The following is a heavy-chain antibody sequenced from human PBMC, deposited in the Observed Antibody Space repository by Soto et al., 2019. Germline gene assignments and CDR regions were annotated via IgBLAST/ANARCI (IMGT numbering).Heavy chain of an antibody. D-gene: IGHD1-1*01. Sequence: QEHLVQSGAEVREPGASVKVSCKASGYIFTNYYMHWVRQAPGQGLEWMGLINPSDDGTDYAQKFQGRVTVTSDTSTSTVYMDLSSLRPEDTAVYYCARGGAPHTSGTTSNHWGQGTLVTVSS. V-gene: IGHV1-46*03. CDR2: INPSDDGT. J-gene: IGHJ5*02. CDR1: GYIFTNYY. CDR3: ARGGAPHTSGTTSNH.